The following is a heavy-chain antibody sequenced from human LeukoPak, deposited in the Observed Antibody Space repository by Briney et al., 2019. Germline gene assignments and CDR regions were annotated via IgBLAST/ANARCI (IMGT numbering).Heavy chain of an antibody. V-gene: IGHV4-4*07. CDR3: ARDSGTTGEVKFDP. J-gene: IGHJ5*02. CDR2: MYSSGS. D-gene: IGHD3-10*01. Sequence: PSETLSLTCTVSGGSISSYYLSWIRQTAGKGLEWIGRMYSSGSNYNPSLKSRVTMSIDTSTNQLSLKLSSVTAADTAVYYCARDSGTTGEVKFDPWGQGTLVTVSS. CDR1: GGSISSYY.